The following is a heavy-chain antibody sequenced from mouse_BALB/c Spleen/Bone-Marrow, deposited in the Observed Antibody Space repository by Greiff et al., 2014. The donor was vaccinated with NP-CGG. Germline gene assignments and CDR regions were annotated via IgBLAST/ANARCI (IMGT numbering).Heavy chain of an antibody. Sequence: EVQLQQSGAELVKPGASAKLSCTASGFNIKDTYMHWVKQRPEQGLEWIGRIDPANGNTKYDPKFQGKATITADTSSNTAYLQLSSLPSEDTAVYYCTTYYGSRFTYWGQGTLVTVSA. CDR3: TTYYGSRFTY. D-gene: IGHD2-9*01. J-gene: IGHJ3*01. V-gene: IGHV14-3*02. CDR2: IDPANGNT. CDR1: GFNIKDTY.